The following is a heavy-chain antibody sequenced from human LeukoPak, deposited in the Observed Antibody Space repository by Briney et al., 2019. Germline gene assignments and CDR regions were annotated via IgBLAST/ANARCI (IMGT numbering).Heavy chain of an antibody. Sequence: GGSLRLSCAASGLTFSSYAMSWVRQAPGKGLEWVSTITGRTYYADSVKGRFTVSRDNSKNILYLQMSSLRADDTAVYYCARYSSGWSFEYWGQGTLVTVSS. CDR3: ARYSSGWSFEY. D-gene: IGHD6-19*01. V-gene: IGHV3-23*01. CDR2: ITGRT. J-gene: IGHJ4*02. CDR1: GLTFSSYA.